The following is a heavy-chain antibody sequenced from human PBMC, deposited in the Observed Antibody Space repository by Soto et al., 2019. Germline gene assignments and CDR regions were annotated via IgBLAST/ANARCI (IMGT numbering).Heavy chain of an antibody. J-gene: IGHJ4*02. CDR3: ARKEVGATLKDFAY. V-gene: IGHV1-18*01. CDR2: ISADNGNT. CDR1: GYTFTGYG. D-gene: IGHD1-26*01. Sequence: QVQLVQSGAEVKKPGASVKVSCKASGYTFTGYGITWVRQAPGQGLEWMGWISADNGNTNHAQKFQDRVTLTTDTATTTAYMEPRSLRSDDTAVYYCARKEVGATLKDFAYWGQGTLVTVSS.